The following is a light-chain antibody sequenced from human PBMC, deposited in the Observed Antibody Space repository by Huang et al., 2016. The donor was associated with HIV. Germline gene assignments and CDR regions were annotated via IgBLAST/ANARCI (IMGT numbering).Light chain of an antibody. Sequence: LSCRASPSLGSSSLAWYQQKAGQAPRLLMYGASSRATGIPDRFRGSGSGTDFTLSISRLEPEDFAVYYCQQYDSSPVTFGGGTKVEIK. CDR1: PSLGSSS. J-gene: IGKJ4*01. CDR3: QQYDSSPVT. CDR2: GAS. V-gene: IGKV3-20*01.